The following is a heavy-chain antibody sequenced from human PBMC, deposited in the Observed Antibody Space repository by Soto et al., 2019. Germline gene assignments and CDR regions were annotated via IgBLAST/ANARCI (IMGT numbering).Heavy chain of an antibody. CDR1: GGTFSSYA. J-gene: IGHJ1*01. CDR2: IIPIFGTA. D-gene: IGHD2-2*02. CDR3: ARGGYCSSTSCYTFAEYFQH. Sequence: SVKVSCKASGGTFSSYAISWVRQAPGQGLEWMGGIIPIFGTANYAQKFQGRVTITADESTSTAYMELSSLRSEDTAVYYCARGGYCSSTSCYTFAEYFQHWGQGTLVTVSS. V-gene: IGHV1-69*13.